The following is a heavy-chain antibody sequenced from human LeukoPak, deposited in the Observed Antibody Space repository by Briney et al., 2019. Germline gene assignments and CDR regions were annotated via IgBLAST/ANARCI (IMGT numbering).Heavy chain of an antibody. CDR2: IIPIFGTA. V-gene: IGHV1-69*01. CDR1: GGTFSSYA. Sequence: GASVKVSCKASGGTFSSYAISWVRQAPGQGLEWMGGIIPIFGTANYAQKFQGGVTITADESTSTAYMELSSLRSEDTAVYYCARDLGLVRGVVDPWGRGTLVTVSS. CDR3: ARDLGLVRGVVDP. D-gene: IGHD3-10*01. J-gene: IGHJ5*02.